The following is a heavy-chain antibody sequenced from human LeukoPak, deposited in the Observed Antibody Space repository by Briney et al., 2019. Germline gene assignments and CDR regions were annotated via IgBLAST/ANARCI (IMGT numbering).Heavy chain of an antibody. D-gene: IGHD4/OR15-4a*01. CDR2: ISSSSSAI. Sequence: GGSLRLSCVASGFIFSDYNMNWVRQAPGKGPEWVSYISSSSSAIYYADSVKGRFTISRDNAKNSLYLQMSSLRAEDTAVYYCARIGAYWGRGTLATVSS. CDR3: ARIGAY. CDR1: GFIFSDYN. J-gene: IGHJ4*02. V-gene: IGHV3-48*01.